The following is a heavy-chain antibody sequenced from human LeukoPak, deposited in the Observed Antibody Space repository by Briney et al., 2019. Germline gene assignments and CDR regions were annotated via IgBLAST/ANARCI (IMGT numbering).Heavy chain of an antibody. CDR2: INHSGST. CDR3: AGGPWGYYDSSGYYGTKYFQH. D-gene: IGHD3-22*01. J-gene: IGHJ1*01. CDR1: GGSFSGYY. Sequence: PSETLSLTCAVYGGSFSGYYWSWIRQPPGKGLEWIGEINHSGSTNYNPSLKSRVTISVDTSKNQFSLKLSSVTAADTAVYYCAGGPWGYYDSSGYYGTKYFQHWGQGTPVTASS. V-gene: IGHV4-34*01.